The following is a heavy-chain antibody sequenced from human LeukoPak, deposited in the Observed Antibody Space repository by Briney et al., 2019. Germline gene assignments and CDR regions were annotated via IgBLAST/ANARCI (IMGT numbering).Heavy chain of an antibody. D-gene: IGHD6-19*01. CDR3: ARLQAVAGAWGSDY. CDR2: IHYSGRA. Sequence: SETLSLTCAVYGGSFSGYYWSWIRQPPGKGLEYIGYIHYSGRANSVSNNYNPSLKSRVTISVDTSKKQFSLRLTSVTAADTAVYFCARLQAVAGAWGSDYWGQGTLVTVSS. J-gene: IGHJ4*02. V-gene: IGHV4-34*11. CDR1: GGSFSGYY.